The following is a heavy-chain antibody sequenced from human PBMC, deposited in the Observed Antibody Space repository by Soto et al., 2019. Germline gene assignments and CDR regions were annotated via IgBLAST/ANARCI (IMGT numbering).Heavy chain of an antibody. CDR3: ARERGVAAPLWGMDV. D-gene: IGHD6-6*01. CDR1: GFTFRSYS. V-gene: IGHV3-21*01. CDR2: ISSSSSYI. Sequence: GGSLRLSCAASGFTFRSYSMNWVRQAPGKGLEWVSSISSSSSYIYYADSVKGRFTISRDNAKNSLYLQMNSLRAEDTAVYYCARERGVAAPLWGMDVWGQGTTVTVSS. J-gene: IGHJ6*02.